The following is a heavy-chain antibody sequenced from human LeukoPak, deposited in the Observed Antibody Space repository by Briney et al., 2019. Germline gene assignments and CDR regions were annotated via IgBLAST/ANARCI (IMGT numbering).Heavy chain of an antibody. J-gene: IGHJ4*02. D-gene: IGHD2-2*01. V-gene: IGHV3-30*02. CDR2: IRYDGSNK. CDR3: AKGSRAVVVPQYDY. CDR1: GVTFSSYG. Sequence: GGSLRLSCAASGVTFSSYGMHWVRQAPAKGLEWVAFIRYDGSNKYYADSVKGRFTISRDNSKNTLYLQMNSLRAEDTAVYYCAKGSRAVVVPQYDYWGQGTLVTVSS.